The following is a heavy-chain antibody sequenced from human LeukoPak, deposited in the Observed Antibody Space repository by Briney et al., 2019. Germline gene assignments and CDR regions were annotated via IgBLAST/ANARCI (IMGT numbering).Heavy chain of an antibody. V-gene: IGHV4-39*07. CDR2: IYYSGST. CDR1: GGSISSSSYY. D-gene: IGHD3-10*01. CDR3: ARGGGSGSYLTGYYYYMDV. J-gene: IGHJ6*03. Sequence: SETLSLTCTVSGGSISSSSYYWGWIRQPPGKGLEWIGSIYYSGSTNYNPSLKSRVTISVDTSKNQFSLKLSSVTAADTAVYYCARGGGSGSYLTGYYYYMDVWGKGTTVTISS.